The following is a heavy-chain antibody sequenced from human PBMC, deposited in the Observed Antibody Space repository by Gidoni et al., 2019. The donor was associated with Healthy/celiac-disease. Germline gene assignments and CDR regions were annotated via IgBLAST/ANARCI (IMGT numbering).Heavy chain of an antibody. D-gene: IGHD2-2*01. J-gene: IGHJ4*02. CDR2: IGAYNGNT. CDR1: GYTFTSYV. CDR3: ARDIVVVPAAMLYFDY. Sequence: QVQLVQSGAEVKKPGASVKVSCKASGYTFTSYVISWVRQDPGQGLEWMGWIGAYNGNTNYSQKLQGRVTMTTDTSTTTAYMELRCLRSDDTAVYYCARDIVVVPAAMLYFDYWGQGTLVTVSS. V-gene: IGHV1-18*01.